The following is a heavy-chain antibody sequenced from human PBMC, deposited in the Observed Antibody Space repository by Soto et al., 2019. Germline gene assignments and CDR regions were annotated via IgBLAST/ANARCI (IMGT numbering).Heavy chain of an antibody. CDR1: GYTFTSYY. CDR3: ARCRGLWVVPAATNWFDP. Sequence: QVQLVQSGAEVKKPGASVKVSCKASGYTFTSYYMHWVRQAPGQGLEWMGIINPSGGSTSYAQKFQGRVTMTRDTSTSTVYMELSSLRSEDTAVYYCARCRGLWVVPAATNWFDPWGQGTLVTVSS. CDR2: INPSGGST. V-gene: IGHV1-46*01. D-gene: IGHD2-2*01. J-gene: IGHJ5*02.